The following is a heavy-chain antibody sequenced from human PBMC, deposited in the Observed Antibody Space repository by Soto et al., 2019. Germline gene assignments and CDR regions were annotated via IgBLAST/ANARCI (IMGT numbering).Heavy chain of an antibody. J-gene: IGHJ4*02. CDR2: INHSGGT. D-gene: IGHD5-12*01. Sequence: QVQLQQWGAGLLKPSETLSLTCVVYGGSFSGYYWTWIRQPPGKGLEWIGEINHSGGTNYNPSLKSRVTISIDMSKYQLSLKLHSVRPADTAVYYCASIKWLRSVLPVDYWGQGTLVTVSS. CDR1: GGSFSGYY. V-gene: IGHV4-34*01. CDR3: ASIKWLRSVLPVDY.